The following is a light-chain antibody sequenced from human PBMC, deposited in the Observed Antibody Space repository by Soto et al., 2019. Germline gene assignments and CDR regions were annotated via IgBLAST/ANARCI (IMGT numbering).Light chain of an antibody. CDR2: DAS. CDR3: HQYNSYSPT. Sequence: DIQMTQSPSTLSASVGDRVTITCRASQSISYWLAWYQQKPGKAPKLLIYDASGLESGVPSRFSGSGSGTEFTLTISSLQPDDFATYYGHQYNSYSPTCGQGTKVEIK. J-gene: IGKJ1*01. V-gene: IGKV1-5*01. CDR1: QSISYW.